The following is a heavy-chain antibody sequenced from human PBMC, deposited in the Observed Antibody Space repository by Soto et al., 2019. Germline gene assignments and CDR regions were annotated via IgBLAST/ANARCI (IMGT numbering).Heavy chain of an antibody. V-gene: IGHV4-61*01. CDR3: ARETYYYDSSGYPFDY. CDR1: GGSVSSGSYY. Sequence: QVQLQESGPGLVKPSETLSLTCPVSGGSVSSGSYYWSWIRQPPGKGLEWIGYIYYSGRTNYNPSLKTRVTISVDTSKNEFALKLSSVTAADTAVYYCARETYYYDSSGYPFDYWGQGTLVTVSS. CDR2: IYYSGRT. D-gene: IGHD3-22*01. J-gene: IGHJ4*02.